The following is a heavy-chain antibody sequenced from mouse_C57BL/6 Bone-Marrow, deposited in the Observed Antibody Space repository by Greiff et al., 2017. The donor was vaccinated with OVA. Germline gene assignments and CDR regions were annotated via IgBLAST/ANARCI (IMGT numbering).Heavy chain of an antibody. J-gene: IGHJ2*01. Sequence: VQLQQSGAELARPGASVKLSCKASGYTFTSYGISWVKQSTGQGLEWIGEIYPRSGNTYYNEKFKGKATLTADKSSSTAYMELRSLTSEASAFYFCARSASPITTVVDYWGQGTTLTVSS. CDR1: GYTFTSYG. CDR2: IYPRSGNT. V-gene: IGHV1-81*01. CDR3: ARSASPITTVVDY. D-gene: IGHD1-1*01.